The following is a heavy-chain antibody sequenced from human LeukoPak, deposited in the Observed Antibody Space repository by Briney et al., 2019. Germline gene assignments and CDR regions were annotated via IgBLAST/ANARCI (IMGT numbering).Heavy chain of an antibody. CDR1: GFTFSSYA. V-gene: IGHV3-23*01. CDR2: ISGST. Sequence: GGSLRLSCAASGFTFSSYAMSWVRQAPGKGLEWVSAISGSTYYADSVRGRFTISRDNSKNTLYLQMNSLRAEDTAVYYCAKWDSGSPIWGQGTLVTVSS. D-gene: IGHD1-26*01. CDR3: AKWDSGSPI. J-gene: IGHJ4*02.